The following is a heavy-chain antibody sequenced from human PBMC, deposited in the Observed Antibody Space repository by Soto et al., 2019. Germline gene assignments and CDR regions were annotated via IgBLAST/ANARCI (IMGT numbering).Heavy chain of an antibody. J-gene: IGHJ6*02. CDR2: INPNSGGT. D-gene: IGHD3-3*01. CDR3: ARGLRFLEWDNYGMDV. V-gene: IGHV1-2*04. CDR1: GYTFTGYY. Sequence: GASVKVSCKASGYTFTGYYMHWVRQAPGQGLEWMGWINPNSGGTNYAQKFQGWVTMTRDTSISTAYMELSRLRSDDTAVYYCARGLRFLEWDNYGMDVWGQGTTVTVSS.